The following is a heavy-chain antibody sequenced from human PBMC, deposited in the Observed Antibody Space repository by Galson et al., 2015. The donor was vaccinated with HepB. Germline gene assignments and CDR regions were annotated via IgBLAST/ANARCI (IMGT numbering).Heavy chain of an antibody. J-gene: IGHJ4*02. CDR3: AKLSFWSGQDY. CDR2: IWYDGSNK. D-gene: IGHD3-3*01. Sequence: SLRLSCAASGFTFSSYGMHWVRQAPGKGLEWVAVIWYDGSNKYYADSVKGRFTISRDNSKNTLYLQMNSLRAEDTAVYYCAKLSFWSGQDYWGQGTLVTVSS. V-gene: IGHV3-33*06. CDR1: GFTFSSYG.